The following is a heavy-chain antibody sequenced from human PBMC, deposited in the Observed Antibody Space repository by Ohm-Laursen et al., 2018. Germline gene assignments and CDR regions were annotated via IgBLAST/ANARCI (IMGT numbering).Heavy chain of an antibody. CDR2: IYWNDDK. Sequence: TQTLTLTCTFSGFSLRTHAEGVRWIPQPPGKALERLAIIYWNDDKRYSPSLKSRFTITRDTSKNQVVLTMTNMDPVDTATYYCAHRRPSSNYGDYFDFWGQGTLVTVSS. J-gene: IGHJ4*02. D-gene: IGHD4-17*01. V-gene: IGHV2-5*01. CDR1: GFSLRTHAEG. CDR3: AHRRPSSNYGDYFDF.